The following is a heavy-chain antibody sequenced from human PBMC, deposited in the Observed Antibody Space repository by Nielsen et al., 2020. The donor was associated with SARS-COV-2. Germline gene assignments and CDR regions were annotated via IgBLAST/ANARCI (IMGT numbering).Heavy chain of an antibody. D-gene: IGHD6-6*01. Sequence: GSLKISCAASGFTFSSYTMHWVRQAPGKGLEWLSIISYDGSNKLYADSVKGRFTISRDNSRNTLYLHMNSLRSQDAAVYYCARETVDYTSSFFDSWGQGTLVTVSS. V-gene: IGHV3-30*04. CDR3: ARETVDYTSSFFDS. CDR2: ISYDGSNK. CDR1: GFTFSSYT. J-gene: IGHJ4*02.